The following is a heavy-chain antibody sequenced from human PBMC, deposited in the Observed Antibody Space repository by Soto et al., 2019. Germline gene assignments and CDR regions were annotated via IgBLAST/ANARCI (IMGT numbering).Heavy chain of an antibody. J-gene: IGHJ3*02. CDR1: GYTFTSYG. CDR3: ARDKGGFGVVIIDDAFDI. Sequence: ASVKVSCKASGYTFTSYGISWVRQAPGQGLEWMGWISAYNGNTNYAQKLQGRVTMTTETSTSTAYMELRSLRSDDTAVYYGARDKGGFGVVIIDDAFDIWGQGTMVTVSS. CDR2: ISAYNGNT. D-gene: IGHD3-3*01. V-gene: IGHV1-18*01.